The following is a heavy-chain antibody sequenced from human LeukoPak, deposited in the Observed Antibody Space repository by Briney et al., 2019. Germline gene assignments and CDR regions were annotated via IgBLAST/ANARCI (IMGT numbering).Heavy chain of an antibody. J-gene: IGHJ6*03. CDR3: ARHPNYCSGGSCYYYYYMDV. CDR2: ISSSGSTI. Sequence: PGGSLRLSCAASGFTFCDYSVSWICQAPGKGLGWVSYISSSGSTIYYADSVKGRFTISRDNAKNSLYLQMNSLRDEDTAVYYCARHPNYCSGGSCYYYYYMDVWGKGTTVTVSS. CDR1: GFTFCDYS. D-gene: IGHD2-15*01. V-gene: IGHV3-11*01.